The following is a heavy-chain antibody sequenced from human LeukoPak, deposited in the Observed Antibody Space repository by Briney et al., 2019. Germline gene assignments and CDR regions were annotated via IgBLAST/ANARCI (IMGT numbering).Heavy chain of an antibody. Sequence: GGSLRLSCAASGFTFSTYAMSWVRQAPGMRLEWVSSISDGGDNTHYAASVKGRFAISRDNSRNTLYLQMNSLRAEDTALYYCVKFFLPYLAGGTGSRWGQGTLVTVSS. J-gene: IGHJ4*02. CDR1: GFTFSTYA. D-gene: IGHD3-10*01. CDR3: VKFFLPYLAGGTGSR. V-gene: IGHV3-23*01. CDR2: ISDGGDNT.